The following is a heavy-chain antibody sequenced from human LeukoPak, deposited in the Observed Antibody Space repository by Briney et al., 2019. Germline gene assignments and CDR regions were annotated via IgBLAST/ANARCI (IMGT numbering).Heavy chain of an antibody. CDR3: ARGITGTTRGSQDYFDY. Sequence: GASVKVSCKASGYTFTSYDINWVRQATGQGLEWMGWMNPNSGNTGYAQKFQDRVTMTRNTSISTAYMELSSLRSEDTAVYYCARGITGTTRGSQDYFDYWGQGTLVTVSS. V-gene: IGHV1-8*01. CDR1: GYTFTSYD. D-gene: IGHD1-20*01. CDR2: MNPNSGNT. J-gene: IGHJ4*02.